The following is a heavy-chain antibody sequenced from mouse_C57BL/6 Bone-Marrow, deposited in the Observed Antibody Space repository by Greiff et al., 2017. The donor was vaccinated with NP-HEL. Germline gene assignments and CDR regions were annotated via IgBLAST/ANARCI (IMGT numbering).Heavy chain of an antibody. CDR2: ISDGGSYT. V-gene: IGHV5-4*01. CDR1: GFTFSSYA. Sequence: EVKLMESGGGLVKPGGSLKLSCAASGFTFSSYAMSWVRQTPEKRLEWVATISDGGSYTYYPDNVKGRFTISRDNAKNNLYLQMSHLKSEDTAMYYCAREAVLDFDVWGTGTTVTVSS. CDR3: AREAVLDFDV. J-gene: IGHJ1*03.